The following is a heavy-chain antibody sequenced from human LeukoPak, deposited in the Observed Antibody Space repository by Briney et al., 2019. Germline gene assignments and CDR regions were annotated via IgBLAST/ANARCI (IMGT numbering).Heavy chain of an antibody. D-gene: IGHD4-17*01. V-gene: IGHV3-48*01. J-gene: IGHJ4*02. CDR1: GFTFGSYS. CDR2: ITYSSSTI. CDR3: ARDRLHYGEYEKTLDY. Sequence: PGGSLRLSCAASGFTFGSYSMTWVRQAPGKGLEWVSYITYSSSTIYYADSVKGRFTISRDNAKNSLYLQMNSLRVDDTAVYYCARDRLHYGEYEKTLDYWGQGTLVTVSS.